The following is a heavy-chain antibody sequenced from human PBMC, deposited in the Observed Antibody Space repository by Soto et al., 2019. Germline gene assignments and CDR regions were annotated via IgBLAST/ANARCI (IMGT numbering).Heavy chain of an antibody. Sequence: GGSLRLSCAASGFTFSDYYMSRIRQAPGKGLDWVSYISSSGGIVYYADSVKGRFTISRDNAKNSLYLQMNSLRAEDTAVYYCARMKRYSTSSPLDYWGQGTLVTVSS. CDR2: ISSSGGIV. CDR3: ARMKRYSTSSPLDY. J-gene: IGHJ4*02. V-gene: IGHV3-11*01. CDR1: GFTFSDYY. D-gene: IGHD6-6*01.